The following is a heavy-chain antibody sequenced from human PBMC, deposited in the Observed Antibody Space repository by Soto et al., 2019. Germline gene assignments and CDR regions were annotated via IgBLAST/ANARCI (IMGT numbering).Heavy chain of an antibody. CDR1: GFAFSTYG. Sequence: PGGSLRLSCAASGFAFSTYGMHWVRQAPGKGLEWVSVTTSDGARINYADSVKGRFTISRDNARTTLYLQMNSLRTDDTAVYYCARDAGVALVDYWGQGTLVTVSS. V-gene: IGHV3-30*03. CDR3: ARDAGVALVDY. J-gene: IGHJ4*02. D-gene: IGHD3-3*01. CDR2: TTSDGARI.